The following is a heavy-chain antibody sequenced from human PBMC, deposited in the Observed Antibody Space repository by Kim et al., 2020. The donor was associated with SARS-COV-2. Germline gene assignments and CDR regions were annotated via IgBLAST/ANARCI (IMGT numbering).Heavy chain of an antibody. D-gene: IGHD1-26*01. V-gene: IGHV1-46*01. Sequence: ASVKVSCKASGYTFTSYYMHWVRQAPGQGLEWMGIINPSGGSTSYAQKFQGRVTMTRDTSTSTVYMELSSLRSEDTAVYYCARRYSGSGEGVLLGYWGQGTLVTVSS. CDR2: INPSGGST. CDR1: GYTFTSYY. CDR3: ARRYSGSGEGVLLGY. J-gene: IGHJ4*02.